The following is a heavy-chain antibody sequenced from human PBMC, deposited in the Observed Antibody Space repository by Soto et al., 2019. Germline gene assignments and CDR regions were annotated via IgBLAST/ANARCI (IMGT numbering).Heavy chain of an antibody. CDR1: GFTFSRYY. J-gene: IGHJ4*02. V-gene: IGHV3-7*01. Sequence: EVQLVESGGGLVQPGGSLRLSCTVSGFTFSRYYMNWVRQAPWNGLEWVATIKEDGSEKFYVDSVKGRFTISRDKAKNSLFLQMNSLRVEDTALYYCARDMVDNSDYGDFWGQGTLVTVSS. D-gene: IGHD4-4*01. CDR3: ARDMVDNSDYGDF. CDR2: IKEDGSEK.